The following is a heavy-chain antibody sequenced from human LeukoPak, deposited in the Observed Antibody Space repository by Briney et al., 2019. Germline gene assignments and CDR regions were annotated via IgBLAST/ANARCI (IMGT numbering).Heavy chain of an antibody. D-gene: IGHD2/OR15-2a*01. CDR1: GFSFSDYY. V-gene: IGHV3-11*04. CDR3: AKEGEIAKFYGYFDY. Sequence: GGSLRLSCTASGFSFSDYYMNWIRQAPGKGLEWIAYITSSGSTIYYADSVKGRFTISRDNSKNTLYLQMNSLRAEDTAVYYCAKEGEIAKFYGYFDYWGQGTLVTVSS. J-gene: IGHJ4*02. CDR2: ITSSGSTI.